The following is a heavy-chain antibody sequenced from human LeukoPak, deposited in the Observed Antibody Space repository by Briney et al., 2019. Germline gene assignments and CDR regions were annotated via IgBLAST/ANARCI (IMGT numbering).Heavy chain of an antibody. CDR2: INSDGSST. D-gene: IGHD3-3*01. CDR3: ARDDFWSGYDY. V-gene: IGHV3-74*01. Sequence: PGGSLRLSCAASGFTFSSYWMHWVRQAPGKGLVGVSRINSDGSSTSYADSVKGRFTISRDNAKNTLYLQMNSLRAEDTAVYYCARDDFWSGYDYWGQGTLVTVSS. CDR1: GFTFSSYW. J-gene: IGHJ4*02.